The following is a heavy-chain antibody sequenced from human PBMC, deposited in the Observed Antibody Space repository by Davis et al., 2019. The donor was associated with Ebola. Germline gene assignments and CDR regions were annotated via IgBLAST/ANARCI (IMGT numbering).Heavy chain of an antibody. D-gene: IGHD5-12*01. V-gene: IGHV6-1*01. CDR1: GDSVSSGG. CDR2: TYYNSKWYN. Sequence: SCAISGDSVSSGGWNWIRQSPSRGLEWLGRTYYNSKWYNDYAVSVKSRITINPDTSKNQFSLHLNSVTPEDTAVYYCARGWLRRAFDVWGQGTMVIVSS. CDR3: ARGWLRRAFDV. J-gene: IGHJ3*01.